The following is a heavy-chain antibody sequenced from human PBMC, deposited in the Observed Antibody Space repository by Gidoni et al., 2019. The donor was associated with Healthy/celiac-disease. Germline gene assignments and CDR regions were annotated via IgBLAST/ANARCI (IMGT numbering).Heavy chain of an antibody. CDR1: GGSFSGYY. V-gene: IGHV4-34*01. J-gene: IGHJ4*02. D-gene: IGHD3-10*01. CDR2: INHSGST. Sequence: QVQLQQWGAGLLKPSETLSLTCAVYGGSFSGYYWSWIRQPPGKGLEWIGEINHSGSTNYNPSLKSRVTISVDTSKNQFSLKLSSVTAADTAVYYCARGRKRITMVRGVIDYWGQGTLVTVSS. CDR3: ARGRKRITMVRGVIDY.